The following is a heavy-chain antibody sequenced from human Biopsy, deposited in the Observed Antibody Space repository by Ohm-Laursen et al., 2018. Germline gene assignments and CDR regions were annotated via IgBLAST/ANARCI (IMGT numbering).Heavy chain of an antibody. Sequence: ASVKVSCKASGYSFTSYYMHWVRQAPGQGLEWLGMINPSGSTTSYPQIFQGRVTMTRDTSKSTVYMELSSLRSADTAVYFCARNTGWYGDLYYFDYWGQGTLVIVSS. V-gene: IGHV1-46*01. J-gene: IGHJ4*02. CDR1: GYSFTSYY. CDR2: INPSGSTT. CDR3: ARNTGWYGDLYYFDY. D-gene: IGHD6-19*01.